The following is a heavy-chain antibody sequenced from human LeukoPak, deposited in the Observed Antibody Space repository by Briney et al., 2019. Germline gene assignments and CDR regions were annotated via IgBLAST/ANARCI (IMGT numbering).Heavy chain of an antibody. Sequence: GGSLRLSCAASGFTFSTYGMHWVRQAPGKGLEWVAFIRFDGSNKDYADSVKGRFTISRDNSKNTLYLQMNSLRAEDTAVYYCARSIYGSGSYYAYYYYGMDVWGQGTTVTVSS. CDR1: GFTFSTYG. CDR2: IRFDGSNK. CDR3: ARSIYGSGSYYAYYYYGMDV. V-gene: IGHV3-30*02. D-gene: IGHD3-10*01. J-gene: IGHJ6*02.